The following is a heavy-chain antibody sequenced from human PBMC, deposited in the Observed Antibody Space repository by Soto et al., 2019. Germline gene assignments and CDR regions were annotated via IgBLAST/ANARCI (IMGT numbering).Heavy chain of an antibody. CDR3: ARGRGGIAASREGYYYGMDV. V-gene: IGHV1-8*01. Sequence: ASVNVSCKASGYTFTSYDINWVRQATGQGLEWMGWMNPNSGNTGYAQKFQGRVTMTRNTSISTAYMELSSLRSEDTAVYYCARGRGGIAASREGYYYGMDVWGQGTMVTVYS. J-gene: IGHJ6*02. D-gene: IGHD6-6*01. CDR2: MNPNSGNT. CDR1: GYTFTSYD.